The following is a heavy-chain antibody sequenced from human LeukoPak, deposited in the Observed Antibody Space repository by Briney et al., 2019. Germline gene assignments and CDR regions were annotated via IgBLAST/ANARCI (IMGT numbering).Heavy chain of an antibody. V-gene: IGHV3-23*01. Sequence: GGSLRLSCTASGFTFSDYILSWLRQAPGKGLEWVAAISGDNPGTYHANSVKGRFTISRDNSKNTLHLQMSGLRAEDTARYYCAKAPVGHCSGAFCYHFDSWGQGTLVTVSS. J-gene: IGHJ4*02. D-gene: IGHD2-15*01. CDR3: AKAPVGHCSGAFCYHFDS. CDR1: GFTFSDYI. CDR2: ISGDNPGT.